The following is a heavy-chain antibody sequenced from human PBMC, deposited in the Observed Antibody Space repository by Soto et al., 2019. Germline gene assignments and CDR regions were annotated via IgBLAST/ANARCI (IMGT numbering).Heavy chain of an antibody. CDR1: GGSFSGYY. J-gene: IGHJ6*04. D-gene: IGHD1-26*01. V-gene: IGHV4-34*01. Sequence: PSETLSLTCAVYGGSFSGYYWSWIRQPPGKWLEWIGEINHSGSTNYNPSLKSRVTISVDTSKNQFSLKLSSVTAADTAVYYCARGRREWELLRDYYGMDVWGKGTTVTVSS. CDR2: INHSGST. CDR3: ARGRREWELLRDYYGMDV.